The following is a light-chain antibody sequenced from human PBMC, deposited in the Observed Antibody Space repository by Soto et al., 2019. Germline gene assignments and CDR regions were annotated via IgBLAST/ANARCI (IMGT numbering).Light chain of an antibody. V-gene: IGKV3-20*01. Sequence: EIVLTQSPGTLSLSPGERATLSCRASQSVSSSYLAWYQQKPGQAPRLLIYGASSRATGIPDRFSGSGSGTDFTLTISRLETEDFAVYYCQQYGSSQFTFGGGTKVEIK. CDR3: QQYGSSQFT. J-gene: IGKJ4*01. CDR1: QSVSSSY. CDR2: GAS.